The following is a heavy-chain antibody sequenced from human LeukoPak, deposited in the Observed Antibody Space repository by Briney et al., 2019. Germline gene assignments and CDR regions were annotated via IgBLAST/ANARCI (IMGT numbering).Heavy chain of an antibody. Sequence: ASVKVSCKASGDTFTTDYIHWVRQGPGQGPEWMGVSNPSGGSTTNAQKFQGRVTMTRDTSISTAYMELSRLRSDDTAVYYCARGPSTAVTNRNYFDYWGQGTLVTVSS. CDR3: ARGPSTAVTNRNYFDY. CDR2: SNPSGGST. CDR1: GDTFTTDY. V-gene: IGHV1-46*01. J-gene: IGHJ4*02. D-gene: IGHD4-17*01.